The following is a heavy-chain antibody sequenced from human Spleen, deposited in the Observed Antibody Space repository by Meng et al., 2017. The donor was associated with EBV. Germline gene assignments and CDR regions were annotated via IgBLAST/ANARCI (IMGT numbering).Heavy chain of an antibody. D-gene: IGHD2-2*01. J-gene: IGHJ4*02. CDR3: AKDCFGDQDS. CDR2: INRDGSVI. CDR1: GITLSGYW. V-gene: IGHV3-74*01. Sequence: EVRVSECWGGLVLPGGSLRLSCAASGITLSGYWVHWVRQVPGKGLVWVSRINRDGSVINYADAVKGRFTISRDNAKNIVYLQMNSLRTDDTAIYYCAKDCFGDQDSWGQGTLVTVSS.